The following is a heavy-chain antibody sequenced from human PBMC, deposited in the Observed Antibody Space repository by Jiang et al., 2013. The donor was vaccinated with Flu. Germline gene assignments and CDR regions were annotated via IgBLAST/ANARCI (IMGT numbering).Heavy chain of an antibody. CDR2: IHYSGST. J-gene: IGHJ2*01. D-gene: IGHD1-26*01. CDR3: AREVRRWELLRQFRYFDL. CDR1: GGSISSYY. Sequence: GSGLVKPSETLSLTCTVSGGSISSYYWSWIRQPPGKGLEWIGYIHYSGSTNYNPSLKSRVTMSVDTSKHQFSLKLSSVTAADTAVYYCAREVRRWELLRQFRYFDLWGRGTLVTVSS. V-gene: IGHV4-59*01.